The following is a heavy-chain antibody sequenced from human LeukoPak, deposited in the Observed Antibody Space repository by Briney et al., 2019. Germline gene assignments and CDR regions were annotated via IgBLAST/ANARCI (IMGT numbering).Heavy chain of an antibody. D-gene: IGHD3-16*01. CDR1: GGSFSGYY. J-gene: IGHJ4*02. CDR2: INHSGST. CDR3: TWGQYYFDY. V-gene: IGHV4-34*01. Sequence: PSETLSLTCAVYGGSFSGYYWSWIRQPPGKGLEWIGEINHSGSTNYNPSLKSRVTISVDTSKNQFSLKLSSVTAADTAVYYCTWGQYYFDYWGQGTLVTVSS.